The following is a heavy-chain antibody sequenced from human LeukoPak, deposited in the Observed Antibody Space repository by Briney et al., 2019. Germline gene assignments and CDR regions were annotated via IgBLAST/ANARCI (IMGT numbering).Heavy chain of an antibody. D-gene: IGHD3-22*01. CDR2: VIPVLART. J-gene: IGHJ1*01. Sequence: SVTVACTASGGTISSYVISWVRQGPAQGLERMGRVIPVLARTNYAQKFQRRVTMTADRSTSTVYMELSSLRSEDTAVYYCARGFDHYDGSDYEDDAEYFKFWGQGTLVTVSS. V-gene: IGHV1-69*04. CDR1: GGTISSYV. CDR3: ARGFDHYDGSDYEDDAEYFKF.